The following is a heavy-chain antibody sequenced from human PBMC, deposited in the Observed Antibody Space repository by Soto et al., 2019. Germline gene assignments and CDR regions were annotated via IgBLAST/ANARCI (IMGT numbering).Heavy chain of an antibody. D-gene: IGHD2-15*01. CDR3: ARSSGRYGMDV. V-gene: IGHV3-30-3*01. J-gene: IGHJ6*02. CDR1: GFTFISYA. Sequence: WGSLRLSCAASGFTFISYAIHFFRHSPFKGLEWVAVISYDGSNKYYADSVKGRFTISRDNSKNTLYLQMNSLRAEDTAVYYCARSSGRYGMDVWGQGTTVTVSS. CDR2: ISYDGSNK.